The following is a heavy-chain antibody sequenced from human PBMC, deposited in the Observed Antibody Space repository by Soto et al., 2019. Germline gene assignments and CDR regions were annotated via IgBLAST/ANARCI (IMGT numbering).Heavy chain of an antibody. Sequence: LRLSCAASGFTFSSYSMSWVRQAPWKGLEWVSAISGSGGSTYYADSVKGRFTISRDNSKNTLYLQMNSLRAEDTAVYYCAKETTVTTFYYYGMDVRGQGTTVTVSS. D-gene: IGHD4-17*01. CDR3: AKETTVTTFYYYGMDV. V-gene: IGHV3-23*01. CDR2: ISGSGGST. CDR1: GFTFSSYS. J-gene: IGHJ6*02.